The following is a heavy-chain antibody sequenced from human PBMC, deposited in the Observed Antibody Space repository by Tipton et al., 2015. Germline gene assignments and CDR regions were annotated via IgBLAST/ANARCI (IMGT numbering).Heavy chain of an antibody. Sequence: TLSLTCAVSAYSISSDYYWGWIRQPPGKGLEWIGSISHSGNTYYNPSLKSRVTISVDTSRNKFSLRLSSVTAADTAVYYCARKTTDSVSSYGDSLDNWGQGTPVTVSS. CDR1: AYSISSDYY. CDR2: ISHSGNT. CDR3: ARKTTDSVSSYGDSLDN. D-gene: IGHD4-17*01. J-gene: IGHJ4*02. V-gene: IGHV4-38-2*01.